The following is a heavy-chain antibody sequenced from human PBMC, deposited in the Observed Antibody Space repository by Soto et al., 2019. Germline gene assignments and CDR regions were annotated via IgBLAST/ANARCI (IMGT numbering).Heavy chain of an antibody. CDR2: IIPIFGTA. CDR3: ARRLPAAGTDRYYYYGMDV. V-gene: IGHV1-69*06. J-gene: IGHJ6*02. CDR1: GGTFSSYA. Sequence: SVKVSCKASGGTFSSYAISWARQAPGQGLEWMGGIIPIFGTANYAQKFQGRVTITADKSTSTAYMELSSLRSEDTAVYYCARRLPAAGTDRYYYYGMDVWGQGTTVTVSS. D-gene: IGHD6-13*01.